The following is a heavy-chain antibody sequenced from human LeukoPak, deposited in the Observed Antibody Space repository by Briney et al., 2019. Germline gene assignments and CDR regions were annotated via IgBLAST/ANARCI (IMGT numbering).Heavy chain of an antibody. D-gene: IGHD6-13*01. J-gene: IGHJ6*02. CDR2: INHSGST. CDR3: ASDGQQFYYYYGMDV. CDR1: GGSSSSRNW. V-gene: IGHV4-4*02. Sequence: SETLSLTCAVSGGSSSSRNWWSWVRQPPGKGLEWIGEINHSGSTYYNSSLKSRVTISVDTSKNQFSLRMSSVTAADTAVYYWASDGQQFYYYYGMDVWGQGTTVTVSS.